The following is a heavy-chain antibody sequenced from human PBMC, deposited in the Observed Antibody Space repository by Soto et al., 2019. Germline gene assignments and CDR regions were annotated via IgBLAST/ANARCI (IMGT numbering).Heavy chain of an antibody. CDR3: ADFRSSWFGDGRLDS. CDR1: GYSLTSHW. J-gene: IGHJ4*02. Sequence: PWESLKISCEGSGYSLTSHWINWLRQMPGKGLEWMGRIDPSQSYCTYYPSFQGHVTIAAAKTTAKAYLRWNSLEASDTASYYCADFRSSWFGDGRLDSWVPGTLVTV. CDR2: IDPSQSYC. D-gene: IGHD6-13*01. V-gene: IGHV5-10-1*01.